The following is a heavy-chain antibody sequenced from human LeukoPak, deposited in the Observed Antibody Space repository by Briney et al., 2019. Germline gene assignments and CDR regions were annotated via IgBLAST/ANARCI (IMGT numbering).Heavy chain of an antibody. Sequence: ASVKVSCKASGYTFTDYYMHWVRQAPGQGLEWRGWINPKSAGTNYAQKFQGRVTMTRDMSISTAYMELSRLRSDDTAVYYCASVCSSTNCYDFDYWGQGTLVTVSS. V-gene: IGHV1-2*02. CDR3: ASVCSSTNCYDFDY. CDR1: GYTFTDYY. CDR2: INPKSAGT. D-gene: IGHD2-2*01. J-gene: IGHJ4*02.